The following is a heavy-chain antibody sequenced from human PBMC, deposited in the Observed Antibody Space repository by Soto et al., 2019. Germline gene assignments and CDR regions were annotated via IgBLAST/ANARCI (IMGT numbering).Heavy chain of an antibody. D-gene: IGHD3-22*01. Sequence: GGSLRLSCAASGFTFSSYGMHWVRQAPGKGLEWVAVISYDGSNKYYADSVKGRFTISRDNSKNTLYLQMNSLRAEDTAVYYCAKDRFITMTPSSPPSYWGQGTLVTVSS. CDR3: AKDRFITMTPSSPPSY. CDR1: GFTFSSYG. V-gene: IGHV3-30*18. J-gene: IGHJ4*02. CDR2: ISYDGSNK.